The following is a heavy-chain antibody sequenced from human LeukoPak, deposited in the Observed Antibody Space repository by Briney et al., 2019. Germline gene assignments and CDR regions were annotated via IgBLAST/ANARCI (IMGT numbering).Heavy chain of an antibody. Sequence: SVKVSRKASGGTFSSYAISWVRQAPGQGLEWMGGIIPIFGTANYAQKFQGRVTITADESTSTAYMELSSLRSEDTAMYYCARGALNDAFDIWGQGTMVTVSS. CDR2: IIPIFGTA. J-gene: IGHJ3*02. V-gene: IGHV1-69*13. CDR1: GGTFSSYA. CDR3: ARGALNDAFDI.